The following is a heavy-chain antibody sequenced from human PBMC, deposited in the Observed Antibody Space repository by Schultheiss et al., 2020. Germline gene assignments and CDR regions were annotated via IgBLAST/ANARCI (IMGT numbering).Heavy chain of an antibody. CDR3: ARGYGYSSGWYNWFDP. CDR2: IWYDGSNK. Sequence: GGSLRLSCTASGFTFSSYAMSWVRQAPGKGLEWVAVIWYDGSNKYYADSVKGRFTISRDNSKNTLYLQMNSLRAEDTAVYYCARGYGYSSGWYNWFDPWGQGTLVTVSS. D-gene: IGHD6-19*01. V-gene: IGHV3-33*08. J-gene: IGHJ5*02. CDR1: GFTFSSYA.